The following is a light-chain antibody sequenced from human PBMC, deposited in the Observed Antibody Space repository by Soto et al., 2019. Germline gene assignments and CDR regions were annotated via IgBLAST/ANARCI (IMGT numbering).Light chain of an antibody. CDR3: QQYNSYSPS. CDR2: DAS. CDR1: QSISSW. J-gene: IGKJ1*01. V-gene: IGKV1-5*01. Sequence: DLRMTQSPSTLSASVGDRVTITCRASQSISSWLAWYQQKPGKAPKLLIYDASSLESGVPSRFSGSGSGTEFTLTISSLQPDDFATYYCQQYNSYSPSFGQGTKVEIK.